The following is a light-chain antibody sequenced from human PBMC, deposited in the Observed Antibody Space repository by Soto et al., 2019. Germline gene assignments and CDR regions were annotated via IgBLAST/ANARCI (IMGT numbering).Light chain of an antibody. CDR3: CSYAGSYV. Sequence: QSVLTQPASVSGSPGQSITISCTGTSSDVGSYNLVSWYQQHPGKAPKLMIYEGSKRPSGVSNRSSGSKSGNTASLTISGLQAEDEADYYCCSYAGSYVFGTGTKVTVL. V-gene: IGLV2-23*01. J-gene: IGLJ1*01. CDR2: EGS. CDR1: SSDVGSYNL.